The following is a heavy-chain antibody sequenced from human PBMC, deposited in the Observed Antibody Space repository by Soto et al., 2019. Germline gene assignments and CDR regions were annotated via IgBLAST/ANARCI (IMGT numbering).Heavy chain of an antibody. J-gene: IGHJ6*02. V-gene: IGHV3-30*18. Sequence: PGGSLRLSCAASGFTFSRFGMHWVRQAPGKGLEWVAVISYDGSNRFYADSVKGRFTISRDNSKNTLYLQMNSLRPEDTAVYYCAXDLYGSETYTYYCGMDVWGQGTTVTVSS. CDR2: ISYDGSNR. CDR3: AXDLYGSETYTYYCGMDV. CDR1: GFTFSRFG. D-gene: IGHD3-10*01.